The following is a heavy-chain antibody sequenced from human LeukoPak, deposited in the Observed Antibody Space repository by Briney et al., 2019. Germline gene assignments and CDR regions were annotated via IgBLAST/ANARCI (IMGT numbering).Heavy chain of an antibody. D-gene: IGHD2-2*01. CDR1: GGSFSSNI. CDR2: IVPIFGKT. J-gene: IGHJ5*02. Sequence: SVKVSCKASGGSFSSNIIVWVRQAPGQGLEWMGGIVPIFGKTKYAQKFQGRVTITTDESSSTAYMELSSLRSDDTAIYYCARGWGIPAPISWFDPWGQGTLVTVSS. CDR3: ARGWGIPAPISWFDP. V-gene: IGHV1-69*05.